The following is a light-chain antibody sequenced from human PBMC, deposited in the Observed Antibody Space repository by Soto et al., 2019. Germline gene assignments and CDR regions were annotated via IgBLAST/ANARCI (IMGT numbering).Light chain of an antibody. J-gene: IGLJ1*01. CDR2: DVY. Sequence: QSVLTQPASVSGSPGQSIAISCTGVRTDVDGYDYVSWYQQHPGQAPQLIIYDVYNRPSGVSHRFSGSKSGDTASLTISGLQAGNGANYSSTPNTSSTPFYVFETG. CDR1: RTDVDGYDY. V-gene: IGLV2-14*03. CDR3: TPNTSSTPFYV.